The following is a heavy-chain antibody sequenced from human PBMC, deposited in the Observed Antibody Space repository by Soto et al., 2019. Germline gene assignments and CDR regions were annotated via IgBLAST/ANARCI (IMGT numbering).Heavy chain of an antibody. J-gene: IGHJ4*02. V-gene: IGHV3-30-3*01. CDR2: ILDDGNNK. Sequence: ESGGGVVQPGRSLRLSCAASGFTFSNYIMHWVRQDPGKGLEWVAFILDDGNNKYYADSVKGRFTISRDNSKNTLYLQMNSLRTEDTAVYYCARDDEGGSYCDLGYWGQGTLVTVSS. CDR3: ARDDEGGSYCDLGY. D-gene: IGHD3-10*01. CDR1: GFTFSNYI.